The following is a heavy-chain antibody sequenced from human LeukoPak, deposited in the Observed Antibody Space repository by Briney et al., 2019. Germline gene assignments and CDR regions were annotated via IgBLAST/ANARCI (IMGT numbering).Heavy chain of an antibody. CDR3: ARDQGHSGYDLLDY. Sequence: HPGGSLRLSCVDSGFTFGNDWMTWVRQARGKGLEWVANIKQDGSEKYYVDSVKGRFTISRDNAKNSLYLQMNSLRAEDTAVYYCARDQGHSGYDLLDYWGQGALVTVSS. CDR2: IKQDGSEK. J-gene: IGHJ4*02. CDR1: GFTFGNDW. V-gene: IGHV3-7*03. D-gene: IGHD5-12*01.